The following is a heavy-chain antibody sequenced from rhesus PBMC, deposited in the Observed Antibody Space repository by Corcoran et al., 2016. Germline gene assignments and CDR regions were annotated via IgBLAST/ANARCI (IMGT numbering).Heavy chain of an antibody. Sequence: EVQLVESGGGLVQPGGSLRLSCAASGFTFSSYGMHWVRKAPGMGLVWVAVISYDVSKKDYADVEKDRFTISRDDSKNMLYLQMNNLKLEDTAVYYRAGGYEDDYWLLFPTYYFDFWGQGVLVTVSS. CDR3: AGGYEDDYWLLFPTYYFDF. CDR1: GFTFSSYG. J-gene: IGHJ4*01. V-gene: IGHV3-54*02. D-gene: IGHD3-9*01. CDR2: ISYDVSKK.